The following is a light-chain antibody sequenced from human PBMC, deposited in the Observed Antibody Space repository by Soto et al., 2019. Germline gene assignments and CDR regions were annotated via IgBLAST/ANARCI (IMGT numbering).Light chain of an antibody. Sequence: QSVLTQPRSVSGSPGQSVTISCTGTSSDVGGYNYVSWYQQHPGKAPKLMIYDVSKRPSGVPDRSSGSKSGNTASLTISGLQAEDEADYYCCSYAGSYTLYVFGTGTKVTV. J-gene: IGLJ1*01. CDR2: DVS. CDR3: CSYAGSYTLYV. CDR1: SSDVGGYNY. V-gene: IGLV2-11*01.